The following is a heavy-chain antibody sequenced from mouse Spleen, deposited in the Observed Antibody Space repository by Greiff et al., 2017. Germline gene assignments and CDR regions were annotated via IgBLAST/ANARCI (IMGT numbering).Heavy chain of an antibody. CDR2: ISDGGSYT. Sequence: EVQVVESGGGLVKPGGSLKLSCAASGFTFSDYYMYWVRQTPEKRLEWVATISDGGSYTYYPDSVKGRFTISRDNAKNNLYLQMSSLKSEDTAMYYCARSAYYRYDSFMDYWGQGTSVTVSS. CDR3: ARSAYYRYDSFMDY. J-gene: IGHJ4*01. D-gene: IGHD2-14*01. V-gene: IGHV5-4*02. CDR1: GFTFSDYY.